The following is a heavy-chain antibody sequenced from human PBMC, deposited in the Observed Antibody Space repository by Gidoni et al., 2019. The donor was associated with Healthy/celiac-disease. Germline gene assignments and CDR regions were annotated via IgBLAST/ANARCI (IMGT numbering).Heavy chain of an antibody. D-gene: IGHD4-17*01. CDR1: GYTFPSSG. CDR2: ISAYNGNT. CDR3: ARDVGDYGDYIGIDY. Sequence: QVQLVQSGAEVKKPGASVKVYCTASGYTFPSSGISWGLQARGQGLEWMGWISAYNGNTNYEQKLQGRVTMTTDTSTSTAYMELRSLRSDDTAVYYCARDVGDYGDYIGIDYWGQGTLVTVSS. V-gene: IGHV1-18*01. J-gene: IGHJ4*02.